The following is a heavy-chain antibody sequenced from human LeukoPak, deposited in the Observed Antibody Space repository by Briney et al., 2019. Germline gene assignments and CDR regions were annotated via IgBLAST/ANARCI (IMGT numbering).Heavy chain of an antibody. D-gene: IGHD5-12*01. CDR3: ARDLGYSGYWGAFDI. Sequence: ASVKVSCKASGYTFTGHYMHWVRQAPGQGLEWMGWINPNSGGTNYAQKFQGRVTMTRDTSISTAYMELSRLRSDDTAVYYCARDLGYSGYWGAFDIWGQGTMVTVSS. CDR1: GYTFTGHY. CDR2: INPNSGGT. J-gene: IGHJ3*02. V-gene: IGHV1-2*02.